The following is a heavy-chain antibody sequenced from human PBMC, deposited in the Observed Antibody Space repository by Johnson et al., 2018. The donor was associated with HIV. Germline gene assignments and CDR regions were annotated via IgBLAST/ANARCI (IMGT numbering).Heavy chain of an antibody. CDR1: GFTFSNYG. CDR2: IRYDGSIK. Sequence: QVQLVESGGGVVQPGGSLRLSCVASGFTFSNYGMHWVRRAPGKGLEWVAFIRYDGSIKYYADSVKGRFTISRDNSKNTLYLQMNSLRAEDTAVYYCAKECSSTRWTYGFELWGQGTMVNGSS. V-gene: IGHV3-30*02. CDR3: AKECSSTRWTYGFEL. D-gene: IGHD6-13*01. J-gene: IGHJ3*01.